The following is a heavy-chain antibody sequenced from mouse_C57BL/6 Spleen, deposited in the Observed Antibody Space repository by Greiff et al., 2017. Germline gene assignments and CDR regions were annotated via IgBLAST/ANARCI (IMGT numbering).Heavy chain of an antibody. D-gene: IGHD1-1*01. CDR3: ARQSSYGYFDV. CDR2: ISNGGGST. CDR1: GFTFSDYY. Sequence: EVQLVESGGGLVQPGGSLKLSCAASGFTFSDYYMYWVRQTPEKRLEWVAYISNGGGSTYYPDTVKGRFTISRDNAKNTLYLQMSRLKSEDTAMYYCARQSSYGYFDVWGTGTTVTVSS. V-gene: IGHV5-12*01. J-gene: IGHJ1*03.